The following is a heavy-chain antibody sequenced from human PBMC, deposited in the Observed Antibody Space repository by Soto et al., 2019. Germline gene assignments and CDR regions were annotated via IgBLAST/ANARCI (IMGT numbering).Heavy chain of an antibody. D-gene: IGHD3-22*01. CDR3: AKGDDTSGYYSLDY. CDR2: IYSGGTS. V-gene: IGHV3-53*04. Sequence: EVQLVESGGGLVQPGGSLRLSCAASGFTVSNTYMSWVRQAPGKGLAWVSVIYSGGTSYYADSVKGRFTISRHNSKNTLDLQMNRLRAEDTAVYYCAKGDDTSGYYSLDYWGQGTLVTVSS. CDR1: GFTVSNTY. J-gene: IGHJ4*02.